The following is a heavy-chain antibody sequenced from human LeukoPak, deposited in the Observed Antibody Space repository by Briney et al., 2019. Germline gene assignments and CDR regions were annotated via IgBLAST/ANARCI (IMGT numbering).Heavy chain of an antibody. Sequence: GASVKVSCKASGYTFTIYYIHWVRQAPGQGLEWMGLTNPSGGSTNYAQKFQGRVTMTRDTSTSTVYMELRSLRSDDTAVYYCARDQYYDSKGWFDPWGQGTLVTVYS. D-gene: IGHD3-16*01. J-gene: IGHJ5*02. V-gene: IGHV1-46*01. CDR3: ARDQYYDSKGWFDP. CDR2: TNPSGGST. CDR1: GYTFTIYY.